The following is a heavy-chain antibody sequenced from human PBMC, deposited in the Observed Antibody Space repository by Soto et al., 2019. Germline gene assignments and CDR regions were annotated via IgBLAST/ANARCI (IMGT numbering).Heavy chain of an antibody. CDR1: GGSISSGDYY. J-gene: IGHJ4*02. CDR2: IYYSGNT. V-gene: IGHV4-39*07. D-gene: IGHD6-19*01. CDR3: ARVASAVAGPYYFDF. Sequence: SETLSLTCTVSGGSISSGDYYWDWIRQHPGKGLEWIGCIYYSGNTYYNPSLKSRITISVDTSKNQFSLKLSSVTAADTSMYYCARVASAVAGPYYFDFWGQGTLVTVSS.